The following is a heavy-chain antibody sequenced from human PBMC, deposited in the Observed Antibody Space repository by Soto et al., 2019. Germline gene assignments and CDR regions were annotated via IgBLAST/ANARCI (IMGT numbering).Heavy chain of an antibody. CDR2: IYYSGST. V-gene: IGHV4-31*03. CDR3: ARWWSGRRQGFDP. D-gene: IGHD3-3*01. CDR1: GGSISSGDYY. Sequence: QVQLQESGPGLVKPSQNLSLTSTVSGGSISSGDYYWSWIRQHPGKGLEWYGYIYYSGSTYYNPSLKCRDTISVDTSKNQFSLKLSSVTAADRAVYYCARWWSGRRQGFDPWRQGTLVTVSS. J-gene: IGHJ5*02.